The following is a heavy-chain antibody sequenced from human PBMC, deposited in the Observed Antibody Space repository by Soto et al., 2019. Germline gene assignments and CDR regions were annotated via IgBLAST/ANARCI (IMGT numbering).Heavy chain of an antibody. J-gene: IGHJ4*02. D-gene: IGHD3-3*01. V-gene: IGHV4-59*01. CDR1: GGSISPYY. CDR3: ARGSSRITIFGVVISDFDY. CDR2: IYYSGST. Sequence: SETLSLTCTVSGGSISPYYWSWIRQSPGKGLEWIGYIYYSGSTNYNPSLKSRVTISVDTSKNQFSLKVNSVTAADTAVYFCARGSSRITIFGVVISDFDYWGQGTLVTVSS.